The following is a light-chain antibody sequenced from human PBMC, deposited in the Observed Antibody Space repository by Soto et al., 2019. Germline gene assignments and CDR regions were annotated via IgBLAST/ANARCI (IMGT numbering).Light chain of an antibody. V-gene: IGLV1-44*01. CDR1: SSNIGGNT. CDR3: ASWDDSLNGWV. CDR2: NNN. Sequence: QLVLTQPPSASATPGQRVTISCSGSSSNIGGNTVSWYQQLPGTAPKLLIYNNNQRPSGVPDQISGSKSGTSASLAISGLQSDDEADYYCASWDDSLNGWVFGGGTKVTVL. J-gene: IGLJ3*02.